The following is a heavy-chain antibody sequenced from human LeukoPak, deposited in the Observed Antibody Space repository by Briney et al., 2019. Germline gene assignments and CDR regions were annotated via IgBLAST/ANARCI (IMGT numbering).Heavy chain of an antibody. J-gene: IGHJ4*02. CDR1: SYTFTRYG. V-gene: IGHV1-18*01. D-gene: IGHD1-26*01. CDR2: ISGSNGNT. Sequence: ASVKVSCKASSYTFTRYGISWVRQAPGQGLEWMGWISGSNGNTNYAQRFQGRVSMTADTSTSTAYMELRSLRSDDTAVYYCARSGRGTYYYFDLWGQGTLVTVSS. CDR3: ARSGRGTYYYFDL.